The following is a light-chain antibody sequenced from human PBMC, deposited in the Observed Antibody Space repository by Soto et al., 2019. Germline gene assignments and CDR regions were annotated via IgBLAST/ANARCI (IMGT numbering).Light chain of an antibody. V-gene: IGLV2-14*03. CDR3: SSYGSTNTFEI. J-gene: IGLJ2*01. Sequence: QSALTQPAAVSGSPGQSITISCTGTSSDIGAYDYVSWYQQYPGKAPKLMIFDVTKRPSGVSNRFSGSKSGNTASLTISGLQAEDEADYYCSSYGSTNTFEIFGGGTKLTVL. CDR2: DVT. CDR1: SSDIGAYDY.